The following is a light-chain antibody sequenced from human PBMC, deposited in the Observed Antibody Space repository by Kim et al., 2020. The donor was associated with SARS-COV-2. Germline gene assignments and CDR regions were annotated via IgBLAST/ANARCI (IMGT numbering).Light chain of an antibody. CDR1: QSISNY. J-gene: IGKJ2*01. V-gene: IGKV1-39*01. CDR2: AAS. CDR3: QQSYSTPYT. Sequence: DIQMTQSPSSLSAYVGDRVTITCRASQSISNYLNWYQQKPGKAPELLIFAASNLHSGVPSRFSGSGSGTDFTLTISSLQPEDFATYHCQQSYSTPYTFAQGTKLEI.